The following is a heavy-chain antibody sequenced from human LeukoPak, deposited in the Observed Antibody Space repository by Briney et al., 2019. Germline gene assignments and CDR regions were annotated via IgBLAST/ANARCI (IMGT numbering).Heavy chain of an antibody. V-gene: IGHV3-48*01. CDR1: GFTFSSYS. Sequence: GGSLRLSCAASGFTFSSYSMDWVRQAPGKGLEWVSYISSSSSTIYYADSVKGRFTISRHNAKNSLYLQMNSLRAEDTAVYYCARDNKWELPVEGVVDYWGQGTLVTVSS. J-gene: IGHJ4*02. D-gene: IGHD1-26*01. CDR3: ARDNKWELPVEGVVDY. CDR2: ISSSSSTI.